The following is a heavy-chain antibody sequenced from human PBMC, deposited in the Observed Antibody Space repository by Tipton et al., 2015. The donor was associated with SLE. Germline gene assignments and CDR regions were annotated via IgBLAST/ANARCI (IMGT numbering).Heavy chain of an antibody. CDR1: GLTSSSYW. V-gene: IGHV3-7*01. D-gene: IGHD2-2*03. CDR3: ARGDFVGCAFVDAFDI. J-gene: IGHJ3*02. CDR2: IKPDGSEG. Sequence: GSLRLSCAASGLTSSSYWMSWVRQAPGKGLEWVANIKPDGSEGFYVESVKGRFTISRDNPQDSLYLQMNSLRAEDTAVYYCARGDFVGCAFVDAFDILGQGTVVTVAS.